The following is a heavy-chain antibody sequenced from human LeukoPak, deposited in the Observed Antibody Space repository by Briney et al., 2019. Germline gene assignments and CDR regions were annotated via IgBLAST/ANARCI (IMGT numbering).Heavy chain of an antibody. Sequence: GASVKVSCKTSGYTFNDFTLHWVRQAPGQRLEWMGWINAGNSDTRYSHDLQARLTLTWDTSASTAYMELSSLGSEDMALYYCARDRRSPGHPFDFWGQGTLVTVSS. D-gene: IGHD2-15*01. CDR3: ARDRRSPGHPFDF. CDR1: GYTFNDFT. J-gene: IGHJ4*02. V-gene: IGHV1-3*03. CDR2: INAGNSDT.